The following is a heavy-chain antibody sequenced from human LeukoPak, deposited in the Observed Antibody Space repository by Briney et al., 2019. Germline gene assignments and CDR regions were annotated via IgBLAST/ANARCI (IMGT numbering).Heavy chain of an antibody. CDR3: ARGVPAAISFGRYYYYYYMDV. CDR1: GGSFSGYY. V-gene: IGHV4-34*01. Sequence: SETLSLTCAVYGGSFSGYYWSWIRQPPGKGLEWIGEINHSGSTNCNPSLKSRVTISVDTSKNQFSLKLSSVTAADTAVYYCARGVPAAISFGRYYYYYYMDVWGKGTTVTVSS. J-gene: IGHJ6*03. D-gene: IGHD2-2*01. CDR2: INHSGST.